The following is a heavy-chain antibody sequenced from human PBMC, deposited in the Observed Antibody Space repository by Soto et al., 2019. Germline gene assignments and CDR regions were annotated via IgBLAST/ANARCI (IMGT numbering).Heavy chain of an antibody. Sequence: EVQLLESGGGLVQPGGSLSLSCAASGFSFSSYAMSWVRQAPGKGLEWVSAISGSGGSTYYADSVKGRFTISRDNSKNTLYLQMNSLRAEDTAVYYCAKYRGAYSSDPVDYWGQGTLVTVSS. CDR1: GFSFSSYA. V-gene: IGHV3-23*01. CDR3: AKYRGAYSSDPVDY. J-gene: IGHJ4*02. CDR2: ISGSGGST. D-gene: IGHD6-19*01.